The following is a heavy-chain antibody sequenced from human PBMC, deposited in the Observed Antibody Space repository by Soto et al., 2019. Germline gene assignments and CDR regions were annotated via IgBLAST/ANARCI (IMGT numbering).Heavy chain of an antibody. CDR2: ISFDGSKK. Sequence: GGSLRLSCAASGFTFSSYGMHWVRQAPGKGLEWVAVISFDGSKKYYADSVKGRFTISRDNPWNTLFLQMNGLRAEDTALYYCAKYSDNGEHGAWLDPWGPGTLVTVSS. CDR1: GFTFSSYG. D-gene: IGHD4-17*01. CDR3: AKYSDNGEHGAWLDP. V-gene: IGHV3-30*18. J-gene: IGHJ5*02.